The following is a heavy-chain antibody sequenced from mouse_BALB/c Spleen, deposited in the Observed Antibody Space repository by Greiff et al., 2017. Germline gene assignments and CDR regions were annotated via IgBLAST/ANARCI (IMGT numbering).Heavy chain of an antibody. CDR2: ILPGSGST. J-gene: IGHJ2*01. CDR1: GYTFSSYW. V-gene: IGHV1-9*01. Sequence: QVQLQQSGAELMKPGASVKISCKATGYTFSSYWIEWVKQRPGHGLEWIGEILPGSGSTNYNEKFKGKATFTADTSSNAAYMQLSSLTSEDSAVYYCARGKAVEKFDYWGQGTTLTVSS. CDR3: ARGKAVEKFDY. D-gene: IGHD1-1*01.